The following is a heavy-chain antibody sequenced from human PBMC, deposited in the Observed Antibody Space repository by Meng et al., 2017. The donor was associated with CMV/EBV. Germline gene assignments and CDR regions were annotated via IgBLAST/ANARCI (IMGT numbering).Heavy chain of an antibody. J-gene: IGHJ4*02. V-gene: IGHV4-34*01. D-gene: IGHD3-10*01. CDR2: INHSGST. CDR1: GGSFSGYY. Sequence: VPLRQWGAGLLKPSETLSLTCAVYGGSFSGYYWSWFRQPPGKGLEWIGEINHSGSTNYNPSLKSRVTISVDTSKNQFSLKLSSVTAADTAVYYCARGSMVRGEDWGQGTLVTVSS. CDR3: ARGSMVRGED.